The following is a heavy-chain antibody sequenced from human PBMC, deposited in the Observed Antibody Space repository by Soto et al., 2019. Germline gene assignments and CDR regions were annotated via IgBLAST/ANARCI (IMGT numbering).Heavy chain of an antibody. Sequence: GASGQVDCKASGYTFTSYYMHWVRQAPGQGLEWMGIINPSGGSTSYAQKFQGRVTMTRDTSTSTVYMELSSLRSGDTAVYYCAREPFTISDGMDVWGQGTTVTVSS. V-gene: IGHV1-46*01. CDR2: INPSGGST. D-gene: IGHD3-3*01. CDR1: GYTFTSYY. CDR3: AREPFTISDGMDV. J-gene: IGHJ6*02.